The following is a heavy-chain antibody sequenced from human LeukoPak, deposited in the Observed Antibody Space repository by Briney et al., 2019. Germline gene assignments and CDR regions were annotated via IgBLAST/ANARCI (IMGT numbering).Heavy chain of an antibody. V-gene: IGHV4-4*07. CDR1: GGSISNNY. D-gene: IGHD6-13*01. J-gene: IGHJ4*02. CDR2: IYSGST. CDR3: ARDSTTADLDY. Sequence: SETLSLTCTVSGGSISNNYWNWIRQPAGKGLEWIGRIYSGSTNYNPSLKSRLTMSIDTFKNQFSLKLNSETAADTAVYYCARDSTTADLDYWGQGTLVTVSS.